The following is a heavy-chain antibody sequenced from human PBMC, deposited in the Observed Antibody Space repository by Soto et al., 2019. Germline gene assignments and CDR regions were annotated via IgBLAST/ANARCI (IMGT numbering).Heavy chain of an antibody. V-gene: IGHV4-31*03. CDR2: IYYSGNT. D-gene: IGHD5-18*01. J-gene: IGHJ4*02. CDR1: GGSISSGGYY. CDR3: ARDSRANTAMVLRGFDY. Sequence: QVQLQESGPGLVKPSQTLSLTCTVSGGSISSGGYYWSWIRQHPGKGLEWIGYIYYSGNTYYNPSLKSRVTISVDTSKNQFSLKLSSVTAADTAVYYCARDSRANTAMVLRGFDYWGQGTLVTVSS.